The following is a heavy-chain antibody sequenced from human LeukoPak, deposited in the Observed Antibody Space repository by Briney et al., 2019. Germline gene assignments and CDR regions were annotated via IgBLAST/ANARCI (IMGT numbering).Heavy chain of an antibody. CDR3: ARESFYYYGMDV. D-gene: IGHD3-10*01. V-gene: IGHV4-30-4*01. J-gene: IGHJ6*02. CDR1: GGSIRSGDYY. Sequence: SETLSLTCTVSGGSIRSGDYYWSWIRQPPGKGLEWFGYIYYTGNTYYNPSLKSRVTISVDTSKNQFSLKLSSVTAADTAVYYCARESFYYYGMDVWGQGTTVTVSS. CDR2: IYYTGNT.